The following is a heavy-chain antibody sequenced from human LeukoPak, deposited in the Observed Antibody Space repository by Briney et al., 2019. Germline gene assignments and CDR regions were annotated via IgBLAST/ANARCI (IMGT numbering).Heavy chain of an antibody. CDR3: ARESFYYYGMDV. D-gene: IGHD3-10*01. V-gene: IGHV4-30-4*01. J-gene: IGHJ6*02. CDR1: GGSIRSGDYY. Sequence: SETLSLTCTVSGGSIRSGDYYWSWIRQPPGKGLEWFGYIYYTGNTYYNPSLKSRVTISVDTSKNQFSLKLSSVTAADTAVYYCARESFYYYGMDVWGQGTTVTVSS. CDR2: IYYTGNT.